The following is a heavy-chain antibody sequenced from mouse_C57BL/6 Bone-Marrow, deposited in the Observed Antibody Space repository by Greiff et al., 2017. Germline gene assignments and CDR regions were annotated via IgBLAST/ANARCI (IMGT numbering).Heavy chain of an antibody. Sequence: EVMLQQSGPELVKPGASVKISCKASGYTFTDYYMNWVKQSHGKSLEWIGDINPNNGGTSYNQKFKGKATLTVDKSSSTAYMELRSLTSEDSAVYYCARSWDFDYWGQGTTLTVSS. J-gene: IGHJ2*01. CDR3: ARSWDFDY. V-gene: IGHV1-26*01. D-gene: IGHD4-1*01. CDR1: GYTFTDYY. CDR2: INPNNGGT.